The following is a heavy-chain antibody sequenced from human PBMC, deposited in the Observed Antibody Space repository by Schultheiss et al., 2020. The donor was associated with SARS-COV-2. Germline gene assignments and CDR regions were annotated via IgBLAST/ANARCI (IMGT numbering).Heavy chain of an antibody. J-gene: IGHJ6*02. D-gene: IGHD2-21*02. CDR3: ARDRGVTPNYYYYGMDV. CDR2: IYTSGST. V-gene: IGHV4-4*07. CDR1: GGSISSYY. Sequence: SETLSLTCTVSGGSISSYYWSWNRQPAGKGLEWIGRIYTSGSTNYNTTLKSRVTISIDTSKNQFSRKLSSVTAADTAVYYCARDRGVTPNYYYYGMDVWGQGTTVTVSS.